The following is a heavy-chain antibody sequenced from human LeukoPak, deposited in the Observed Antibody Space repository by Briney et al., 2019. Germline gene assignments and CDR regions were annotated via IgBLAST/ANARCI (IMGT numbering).Heavy chain of an antibody. Sequence: GGSLRLSCAASGFTFSTYWMSWVRQAPGKGLEWVAFIRYDGSNKYYADSVKGRFTISRDNSKNTLYLQMNSLRAEDTAVYYCAKDPTDIVVVPALDYYYYYYMDVWGKGTTVTVSS. D-gene: IGHD2-2*01. CDR2: IRYDGSNK. V-gene: IGHV3-30*02. J-gene: IGHJ6*03. CDR3: AKDPTDIVVVPALDYYYYYYMDV. CDR1: GFTFSTYW.